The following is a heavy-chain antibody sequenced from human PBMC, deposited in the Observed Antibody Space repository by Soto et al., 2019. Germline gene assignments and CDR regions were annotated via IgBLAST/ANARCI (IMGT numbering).Heavy chain of an antibody. CDR2: ISYDGSNK. CDR1: GFTFSSYA. CDR3: AREYTSARFDP. J-gene: IGHJ5*02. V-gene: IGHV3-30-3*01. D-gene: IGHD2-15*01. Sequence: GGSLRLSCAASGFTFSSYAMHWVRQAPGKGLEGVAVISYDGSNKYYADSVKGRFTISRDNSKNTLYLQMNSLRAEDTAVYYCAREYTSARFDPWGQGTLVTVSS.